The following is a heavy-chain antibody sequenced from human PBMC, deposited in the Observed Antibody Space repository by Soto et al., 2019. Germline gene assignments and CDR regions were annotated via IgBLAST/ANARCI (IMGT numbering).Heavy chain of an antibody. CDR1: GGSISSGGYY. Sequence: QVQLQESGPGLVKPSQTLSLTCTVSGGSISSGGYYWSWIRQHPGKGLEWIGYIYYSGSTYYNPSHKSRVTSSVDTSKNQFSLKLSSVTAADTAVYYCARLGGITMVRGVIIGPWFDPWGQGTLVTVSS. CDR2: IYYSGST. D-gene: IGHD3-10*01. CDR3: ARLGGITMVRGVIIGPWFDP. V-gene: IGHV4-31*03. J-gene: IGHJ5*02.